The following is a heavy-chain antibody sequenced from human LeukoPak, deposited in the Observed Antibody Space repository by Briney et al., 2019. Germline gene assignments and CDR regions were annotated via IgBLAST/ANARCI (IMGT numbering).Heavy chain of an antibody. CDR1: GYTFTGYY. CDR3: ARDQPSSTQTDY. J-gene: IGHJ4*02. V-gene: IGHV1-2*02. CDR2: INPNSGNT. Sequence: ASVKVSCKASGYTFTGYYMHWVRQAPGQGLEWMGWINPNSGNTHYAQKFQDRVTMTRDTSISTAYMDLRSLRPDDTAVYYCARDQPSSTQTDYWGQGTLVTVSS. D-gene: IGHD2-2*01.